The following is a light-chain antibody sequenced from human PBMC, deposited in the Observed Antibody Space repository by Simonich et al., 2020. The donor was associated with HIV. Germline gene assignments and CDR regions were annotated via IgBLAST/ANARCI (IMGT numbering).Light chain of an antibody. Sequence: DIQMTQSPSTLSASVEDRVTITCRASQSVSSWLAWYQQKPGKAPNLLIYKASNLQSGVPSRFSGRGSGTEFTLTISSLQPDDFATYYCQQYNNYRTFGQGTKVEIK. J-gene: IGKJ1*01. CDR2: KAS. V-gene: IGKV1-5*03. CDR1: QSVSSW. CDR3: QQYNNYRT.